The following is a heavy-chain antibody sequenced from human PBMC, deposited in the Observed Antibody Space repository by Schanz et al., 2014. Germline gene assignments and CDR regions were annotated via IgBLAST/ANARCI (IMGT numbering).Heavy chain of an antibody. J-gene: IGHJ4*02. CDR1: GLTFSNHA. V-gene: IGHV3-23*04. Sequence: EVQLVESGGGLVQPGGSLRLSCAASGLTFSNHAMSWVRQAPGKGLEWVSAISGSGDNTFYADSVRGRFTISRDNSKNTLYLQMNSLRAEDTAVYYCAKDLAVAGDYWGQGTPVTVSS. CDR2: ISGSGDNT. D-gene: IGHD6-19*01. CDR3: AKDLAVAGDY.